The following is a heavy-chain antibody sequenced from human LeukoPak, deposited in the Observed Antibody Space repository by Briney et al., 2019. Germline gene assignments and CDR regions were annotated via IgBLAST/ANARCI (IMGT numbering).Heavy chain of an antibody. J-gene: IGHJ6*03. Sequence: PSETLSLTCTVSGGPISSYYWSWIRQPPGKGLEWIGYIYYSGSTNYNPSLKSRVTISEDTSKNQFSLKLSSVTAADTAVYYCARDRSYYMDVWGKGTTVTISS. CDR3: ARDRSYYMDV. CDR1: GGPISSYY. CDR2: IYYSGST. V-gene: IGHV4-59*01.